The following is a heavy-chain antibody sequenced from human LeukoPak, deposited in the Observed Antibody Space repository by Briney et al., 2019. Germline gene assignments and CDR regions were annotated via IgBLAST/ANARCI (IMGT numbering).Heavy chain of an antibody. CDR1: GFTFSSYA. CDR3: ARNSIGFDY. V-gene: IGHV3-48*02. Sequence: GGSLRLSCAASGFTFSSYAMSWVRQAPGKGLEWVSYITSGSSTIYYADSVKGRFTISRDNAKNSLYLQMNSLRDEDTAVYYCARNSIGFDYWGQGTLVTVSS. J-gene: IGHJ4*02. CDR2: ITSGSSTI. D-gene: IGHD2-21*01.